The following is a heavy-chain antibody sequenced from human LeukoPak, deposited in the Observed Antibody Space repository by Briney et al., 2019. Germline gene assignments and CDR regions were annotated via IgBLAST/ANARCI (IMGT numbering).Heavy chain of an antibody. Sequence: SETLSLTCTVSGGSISSSSYYWGWIRQPPGKGLEWIGSIYYSGSTYYNPSLKSRVTISVDTSKNQFSLKLSSVTAADTAVYYCARRLKKLRMGYSSGWYSAFDIWGQGTMVTVSS. CDR3: ARRLKKLRMGYSSGWYSAFDI. CDR1: GGSISSSSYY. D-gene: IGHD6-19*01. J-gene: IGHJ3*02. CDR2: IYYSGST. V-gene: IGHV4-39*07.